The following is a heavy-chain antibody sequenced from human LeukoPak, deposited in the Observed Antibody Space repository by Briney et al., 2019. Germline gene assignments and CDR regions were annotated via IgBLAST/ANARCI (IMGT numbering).Heavy chain of an antibody. CDR1: GFTFSRYA. D-gene: IGHD3-3*01. CDR3: AKAGGFGSGYDDSEY. CDR2: ISGSGGST. Sequence: GGSLRLSCAASGFTFSRYAMSWVRQAPGKGLEWVSAISGSGGSTYYADSVKGQFTISRDNSKNTLYLQLSSLSAEDTAVYDWAKAGGFGSGYDDSEYWGQGTLVTVSS. J-gene: IGHJ4*02. V-gene: IGHV3-23*01.